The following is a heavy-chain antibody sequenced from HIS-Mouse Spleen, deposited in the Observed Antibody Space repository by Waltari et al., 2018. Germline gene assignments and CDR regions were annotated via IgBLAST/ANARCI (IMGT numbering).Heavy chain of an antibody. V-gene: IGHV4-39*07. CDR3: AREIPYSSSWYDWYFDL. CDR1: GGSISSSSYY. Sequence: QLQLQESGPGLVKPSETLSLTCTVSGGSISSSSYYWGWIRQPPGKGLGWIGSIYYSGSTYYNPARKIRVTISVDTSKNQFSLKLSSVTAADAAVYYCAREIPYSSSWYDWYFDLWGRGTLVTVSS. D-gene: IGHD6-13*01. J-gene: IGHJ2*01. CDR2: IYYSGST.